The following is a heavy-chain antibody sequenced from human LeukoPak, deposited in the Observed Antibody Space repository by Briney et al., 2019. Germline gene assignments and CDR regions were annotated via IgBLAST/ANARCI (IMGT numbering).Heavy chain of an antibody. CDR2: INPNTGVT. D-gene: IGHD6-6*01. CDR1: GYTFTGQD. V-gene: IGHV1-2*02. J-gene: IGHJ4*02. CDR3: ASYPRYSSSPPFDY. Sequence: ASVKVSCKASGYTFTGQDMHWVRQAPGQGLEWMGWINPNTGVTNYAQRLQGGVTMTRDTTISTAYMELSRLTSDDTAVYYCASYPRYSSSPPFDYWGQGTLVTVSS.